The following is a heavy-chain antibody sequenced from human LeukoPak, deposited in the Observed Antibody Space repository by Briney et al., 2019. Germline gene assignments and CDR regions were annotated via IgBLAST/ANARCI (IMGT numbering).Heavy chain of an antibody. V-gene: IGHV3-23*01. J-gene: IGHJ4*02. D-gene: IGHD5-18*01. Sequence: PGGSLRLSCAASGFTFSSYAMSWVRQAPGKGLEWVSAISGSGGSAYYADSVKGRFTISRDNSKNTLYLQMNSLRAEDTAVYYCAKDPRGYSYGRGYWGQGTLVTVSS. CDR1: GFTFSSYA. CDR2: ISGSGGSA. CDR3: AKDPRGYSYGRGY.